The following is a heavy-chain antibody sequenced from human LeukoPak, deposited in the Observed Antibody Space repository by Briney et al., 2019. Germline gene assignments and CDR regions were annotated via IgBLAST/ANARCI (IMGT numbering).Heavy chain of an antibody. CDR2: INHSGST. Sequence: SETLSFTCAIYGGTFSGYYWNWIRQPPGKGLEWIGEINHSGSTNYNPSLKSRVTISVDTSKNQFSLKLSSVTAADTAVYYCARHKEWLRLLDAFHIWGQGTMVTVSS. CDR1: GGTFSGYY. V-gene: IGHV4-34*01. CDR3: ARHKEWLRLLDAFHI. D-gene: IGHD6-19*01. J-gene: IGHJ3*02.